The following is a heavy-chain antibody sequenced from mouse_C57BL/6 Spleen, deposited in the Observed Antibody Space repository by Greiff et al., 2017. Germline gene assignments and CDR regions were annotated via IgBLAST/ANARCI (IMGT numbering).Heavy chain of an antibody. D-gene: IGHD4-1*01. CDR3: TKGLGWYFDV. Sequence: DVQLQESGEGLVKPGGSLKLSCAASGFTFSSYAMSWVRQTPEKRLEWVAYISSGGDYIYYADTVKGRFTISRDNARNTLYLQMSSLKSEDTAMYYCTKGLGWYFDVWGTGTTVTVSS. CDR2: ISSGGDYI. V-gene: IGHV5-9-1*02. J-gene: IGHJ1*03. CDR1: GFTFSSYA.